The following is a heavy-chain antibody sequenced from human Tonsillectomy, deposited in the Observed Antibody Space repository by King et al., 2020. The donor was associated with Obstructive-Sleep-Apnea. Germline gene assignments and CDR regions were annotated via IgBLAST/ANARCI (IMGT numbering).Heavy chain of an antibody. Sequence: QLQESGPRLVKPSETLSLTCTVSDGSISSYYWNWIRQPPGKGLEWIGYIYYSGSTNYNPSLKSRVTLSVDTSKNQLSLKLTSVTAADTAVYYCARGRDLYYDSSGIDYWGQGTLVTVSS. J-gene: IGHJ4*02. CDR1: DGSISSYY. V-gene: IGHV4-59*01. CDR3: ARGRDLYYDSSGIDY. CDR2: IYYSGST. D-gene: IGHD3-22*01.